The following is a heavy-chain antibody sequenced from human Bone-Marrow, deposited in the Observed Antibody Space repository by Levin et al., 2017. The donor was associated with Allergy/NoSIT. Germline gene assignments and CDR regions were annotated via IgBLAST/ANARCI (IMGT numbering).Heavy chain of an antibody. CDR1: SESLRAYY. V-gene: IGHV4-34*01. CDR2: ISQNENS. D-gene: IGHD3-10*01. CDR3: ATRGFTYYASSASRRSAVEI. J-gene: IGHJ3*02. Sequence: TGGSLRLSCTVYSESLRAYYWSWIRQPPGKGLEWIGEISQNENSTCNPSLKSRVTISEDPSKKQFSLNLSSVTAADTAVYYCATRGFTYYASSASRRSAVEIWRQATIVVVSS.